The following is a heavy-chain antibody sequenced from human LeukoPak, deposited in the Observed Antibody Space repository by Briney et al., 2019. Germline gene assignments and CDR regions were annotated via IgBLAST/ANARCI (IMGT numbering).Heavy chain of an antibody. J-gene: IGHJ3*02. CDR2: IIPIFGTA. Sequence: RRASVTVSCKASGGTFSSYAISWVRQAPGQGLEWMGGIIPIFGTANYAQKFQGRVTITADESTSTAYMELSSLRSEDTAVYYCARKVGATGDAFDIWGQGTMVTVSS. V-gene: IGHV1-69*13. CDR1: GGTFSSYA. D-gene: IGHD1-26*01. CDR3: ARKVGATGDAFDI.